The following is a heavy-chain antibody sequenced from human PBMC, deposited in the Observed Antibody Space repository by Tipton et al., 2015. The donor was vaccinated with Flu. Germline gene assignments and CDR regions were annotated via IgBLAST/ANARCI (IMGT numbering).Heavy chain of an antibody. Sequence: LRLSCTVSGGSISPYFWSWIRQPPGKGLEWIGYIYYSGSTNYNPSLKSRVTISVDTSKNQFSLKLSSVTAADTAVYYCARADSSSSQIVHWGRGTLVTVSS. CDR2: IYYSGST. V-gene: IGHV4-59*01. CDR1: GGSISPYF. J-gene: IGHJ4*02. D-gene: IGHD6-6*01. CDR3: ARADSSSSQIVH.